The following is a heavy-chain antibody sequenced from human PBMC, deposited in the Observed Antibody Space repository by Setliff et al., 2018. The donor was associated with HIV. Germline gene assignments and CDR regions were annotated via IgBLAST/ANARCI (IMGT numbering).Heavy chain of an antibody. Sequence: PEETLSLTCTVSGVSISSYYWSWIRQSPGRGLEWIGYIYYSGITNYNPSLKTRVTLSVDTSKNLLSLKLRSVTAADTAVHYCVRPSSGTAGFDIWGQGALVTVSS. CDR3: VRPSSGTAGFDI. J-gene: IGHJ3*02. V-gene: IGHV4-59*08. CDR1: GVSISSYY. D-gene: IGHD6-19*01. CDR2: IYYSGIT.